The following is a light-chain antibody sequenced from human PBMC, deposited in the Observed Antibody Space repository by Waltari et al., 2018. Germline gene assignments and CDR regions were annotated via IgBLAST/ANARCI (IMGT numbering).Light chain of an antibody. J-gene: IGKJ5*01. Sequence: DIQMTQSPSSLSASVGDTVAITCRASQSISNYLNWYQQKPGQAPKLPIYAASSLQSGVSSRXSXSGSGTDFTXTISRLXXEXFATYYCQQXLITXPXTXGQGTRXDXK. CDR3: QQXLITXPXT. CDR1: QSISNY. CDR2: AAS. V-gene: IGKV1-39*01.